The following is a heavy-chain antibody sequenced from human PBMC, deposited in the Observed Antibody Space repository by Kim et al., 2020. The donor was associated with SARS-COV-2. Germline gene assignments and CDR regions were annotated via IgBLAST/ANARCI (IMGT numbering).Heavy chain of an antibody. CDR1: GGSINKNY. J-gene: IGHJ4*02. V-gene: IGHV4-59*08. D-gene: IGHD2-21*01. Sequence: SETLSLTCTISGGSINKNYWSWIRQPPGKGLEWVGYIYYTGSTNYNPSLERRATMSIDTSKNQFSLELNSVTAADTAVYYCARASLFGYWDYWGQGALVTVSS. CDR3: ARASLFGYWDY. CDR2: IYYTGST.